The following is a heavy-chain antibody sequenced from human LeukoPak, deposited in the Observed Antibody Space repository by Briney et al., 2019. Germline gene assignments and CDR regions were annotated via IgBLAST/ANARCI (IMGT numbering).Heavy chain of an antibody. J-gene: IGHJ6*02. D-gene: IGHD5-12*01. CDR1: GFTFSSYG. Sequence: PGGSLRLSCAASGFTFSSYGMHWVRQAPGKGLEWVAFIRYDGSNKYYADSVKGRFTISRDNSKNTLYLQMNSLRAEDTAVYYCAKDLYSGSDFYTHYFYGMDVWGQGTTVTVSS. CDR3: AKDLYSGSDFYTHYFYGMDV. CDR2: IRYDGSNK. V-gene: IGHV3-30*02.